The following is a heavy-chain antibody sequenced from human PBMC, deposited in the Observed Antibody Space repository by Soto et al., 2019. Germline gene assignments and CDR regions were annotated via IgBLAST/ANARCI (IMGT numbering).Heavy chain of an antibody. CDR1: GFTFSSYG. V-gene: IGHV3-30*18. CDR3: VKERYAQLWLEDYGMDV. D-gene: IGHD5-18*01. J-gene: IGHJ6*02. CDR2: ISYDGTYK. Sequence: QVQLVESGGGVVQPGRSLRLSCAASGFTFSSYGIHWVRQAPGKGLEWVALISYDGTYKSYADSVKGRFTISRDNSKNELYLQMSSLGPEDTAVYYCVKERYAQLWLEDYGMDVWCQGTTVTV.